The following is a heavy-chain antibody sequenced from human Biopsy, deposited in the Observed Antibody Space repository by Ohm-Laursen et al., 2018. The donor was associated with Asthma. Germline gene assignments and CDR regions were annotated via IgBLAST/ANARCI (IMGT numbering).Heavy chain of an antibody. V-gene: IGHV5-51*01. D-gene: IGHD1-7*01. CDR2: IFAANSET. CDR1: GYTFSDSW. Sequence: ESLRISCKASGYTFSDSWIGWVRQMPGKGLEWMGIIFAANSETKYSPSFQGQVTISAGMSISTAFLQWSSLKASDTAIYYCARFIDGTFFVDYWGQGTLVTASS. CDR3: ARFIDGTFFVDY. J-gene: IGHJ4*02.